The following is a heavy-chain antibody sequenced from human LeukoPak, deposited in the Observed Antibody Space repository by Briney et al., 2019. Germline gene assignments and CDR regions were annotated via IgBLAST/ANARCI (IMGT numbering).Heavy chain of an antibody. CDR1: GGSISSYY. Sequence: SETLSLTCTVSGGSISSYYWSWIRQPQGKGLEWIGYIYYSGSTNYNPSLKSRVTISVDTSKNQFSLKLSSVTAADTAVYYCARVSGSYYYFDYWGQGTLVTVSS. CDR2: IYYSGST. V-gene: IGHV4-59*01. D-gene: IGHD1-26*01. J-gene: IGHJ4*02. CDR3: ARVSGSYYYFDY.